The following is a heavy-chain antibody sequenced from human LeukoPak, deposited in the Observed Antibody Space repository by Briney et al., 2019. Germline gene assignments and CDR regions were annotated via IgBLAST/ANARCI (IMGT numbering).Heavy chain of an antibody. J-gene: IGHJ5*02. D-gene: IGHD3-22*01. CDR2: IYYSGNT. CDR3: ARVITYYYDSSGYYWFDP. V-gene: IGHV4-39*07. CDR1: GVSISSSNSY. Sequence: PSETLSLTCTVSGVSISSSNSYWGWIRQPPGKGLEWIGSIYYSGNTYYNASLKSRVTMSVDTSKNQFSLKLSSVTAADTAVYYCARVITYYYDSSGYYWFDPWGQGTLVTVSS.